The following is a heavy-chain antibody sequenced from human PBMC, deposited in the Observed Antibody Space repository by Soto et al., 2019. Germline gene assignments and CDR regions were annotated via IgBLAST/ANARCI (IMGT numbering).Heavy chain of an antibody. CDR2: VSYDGNNE. D-gene: IGHD3-3*01. Sequence: QVQLVESGGGVVQPGRSLRLSCAASGFTSSSYGMHWVRQAPGKGLEWVAVVSYDGNNEYYADSVKDRFTISRDNSKNTLYLQMNSLRAEDTAMYYCAKTITTPAVSSYSRDSTGRGALIDYWGQGTLVIVSS. J-gene: IGHJ4*02. V-gene: IGHV3-30*18. CDR3: AKTITTPAVSSYSRDSTGRGALIDY. CDR1: GFTSSSYG.